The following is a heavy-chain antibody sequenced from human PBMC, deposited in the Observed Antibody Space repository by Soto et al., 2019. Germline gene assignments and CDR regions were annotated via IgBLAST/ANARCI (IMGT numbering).Heavy chain of an antibody. D-gene: IGHD6-13*01. CDR2: IYYSGNA. CDR3: ARRSVHSAAPFDE. CDR1: GESIKSSSHY. V-gene: IGHV4-39*01. Sequence: PSETLSLTCTVSGESIKSSSHYWGWIRQPPGERLEWIGNIYYSGNAYYNPSLKSRATISVDTSKSQFSLNLKSVTVADTAVYFCARRSVHSAAPFDECGQGPFVTVSS. J-gene: IGHJ4*02.